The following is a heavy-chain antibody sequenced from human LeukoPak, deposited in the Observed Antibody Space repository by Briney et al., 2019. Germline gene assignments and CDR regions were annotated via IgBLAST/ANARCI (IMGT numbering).Heavy chain of an antibody. Sequence: SETLSLTCSVSGGSINGYYWKWIRQPPGKGLEWIGYIAYNGNTNYSPSLKSCVTMSIDTSKNQFSLKLPSVTAADTAVYYCARAGTSGWYGEYWGRGILVTVSS. CDR3: ARAGTSGWYGEY. V-gene: IGHV4-59*01. D-gene: IGHD6-19*01. J-gene: IGHJ4*02. CDR2: IAYNGNT. CDR1: GGSINGYY.